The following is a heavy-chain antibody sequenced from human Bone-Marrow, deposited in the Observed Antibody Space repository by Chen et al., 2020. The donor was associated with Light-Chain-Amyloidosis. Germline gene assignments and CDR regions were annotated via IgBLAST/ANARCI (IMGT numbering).Heavy chain of an antibody. D-gene: IGHD5-12*01. CDR3: ARRRDGYNFDY. CDR1: GEKGPKAG. CDR2: IYPDDSDA. Sequence: VKKPGESRKREGKGGGEKGPKAGNGGVRQMPGKGLEWMGVIYPDDSDARYSPSFEGQVPISADKSITTAYLQWRSLKASDTAMYYCARRRDGYNFDYWGQGPLVTVSS. V-gene: IGHV5-51*01. J-gene: IGHJ4*02.